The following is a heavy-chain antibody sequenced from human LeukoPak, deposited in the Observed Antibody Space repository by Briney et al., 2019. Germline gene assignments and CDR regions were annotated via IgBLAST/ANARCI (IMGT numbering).Heavy chain of an antibody. V-gene: IGHV4-59*01. CDR1: GGSISGYY. J-gene: IGHJ2*01. CDR3: ARVYYGGTYDYWYFDL. CDR2: IFYSGST. Sequence: SETLSLTCTVSGGSISGYYWSWIRQPPGKGLEWIGYIFYSGSTNYNPSLKSRVTISVDTSKNQFSLKLSSVTAADTAVYFCARVYYGGTYDYWYFDLWGRGTLVTVSS. D-gene: IGHD3-10*01.